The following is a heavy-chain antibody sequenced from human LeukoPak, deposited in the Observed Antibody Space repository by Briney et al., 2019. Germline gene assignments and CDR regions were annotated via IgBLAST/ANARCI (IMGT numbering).Heavy chain of an antibody. D-gene: IGHD1-26*01. CDR3: ARESVGAGNWFDP. Sequence: SETLSLTCTVPGGSISSSSYYWGWIRQPPGKGLEWIGSIYYSGSTYYNPSLKSRVTISVDTSKNQFSLKLSSVTAADTAVYYCARESVGAGNWFDPWGQGTLVTVSS. CDR2: IYYSGST. J-gene: IGHJ5*02. V-gene: IGHV4-39*02. CDR1: GGSISSSSYY.